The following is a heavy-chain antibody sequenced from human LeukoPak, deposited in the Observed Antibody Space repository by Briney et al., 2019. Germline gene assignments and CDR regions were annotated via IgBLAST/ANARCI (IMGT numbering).Heavy chain of an antibody. V-gene: IGHV3-21*01. Sequence: PGGSLRLSCAASGFTFSSYSMNWVRQAPGKGLEWVSSISSSSSYIYYADSVKGRFTISRDNAKNSLYLQMNSLRAEDTAVYYCARRGYNWNVAYYYYMDVWGKGTTVTVSS. J-gene: IGHJ6*03. CDR3: ARRGYNWNVAYYYYMDV. CDR2: ISSSSSYI. D-gene: IGHD1-20*01. CDR1: GFTFSSYS.